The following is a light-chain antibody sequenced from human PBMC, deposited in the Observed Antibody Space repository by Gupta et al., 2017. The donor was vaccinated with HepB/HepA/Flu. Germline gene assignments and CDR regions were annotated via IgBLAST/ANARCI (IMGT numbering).Light chain of an antibody. CDR1: QSVRSN. CDR3: QKESNGPPMRT. CDR2: GAA. J-gene: IGKJ2*02. V-gene: IGKV3-15*01. Sequence: EIVMTQSPATLSVSPGERATLSCSARQSVRSNLAWYHQKPGQAPTRLIYGAATRATGSLARCSSSGDASDDNITIISRLSDDFEVFYCQKESNGPPMRTFGEGTKVEIK.